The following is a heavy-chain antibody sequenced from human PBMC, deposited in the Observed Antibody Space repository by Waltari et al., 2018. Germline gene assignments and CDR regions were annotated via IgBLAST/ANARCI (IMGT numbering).Heavy chain of an antibody. CDR3: ARGRGYSSSPRLDY. V-gene: IGHV1-2*02. J-gene: IGHJ4*02. D-gene: IGHD2-2*01. CDR1: GYTFTGYY. CDR2: INPASGGT. Sequence: QVQLVQSGAEVKKPGASVKVSCKASGYTFTGYYIHWVRQAPGQGLEWMGWINPASGGTDSAQRFQGRVTMTRDTSISAASMELRRLSSDDTAVYYCARGRGYSSSPRLDYWGQGSLVTVTS.